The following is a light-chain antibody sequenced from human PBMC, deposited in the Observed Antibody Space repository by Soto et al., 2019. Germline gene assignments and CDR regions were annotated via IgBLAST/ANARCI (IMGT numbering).Light chain of an antibody. CDR1: RGIGDR. J-gene: IGKJ1*01. CDR2: TAS. Sequence: DIQMTQSPSSLSAAVGDRVTITCRASRGIGDRLAWFQQKPGKAPQFLIQTASNLQSGVPSRFSGSGSGTEFILNINSLQPEDSATYYCLQVTSFPRTFGQGTKVEIK. V-gene: IGKV1-12*01. CDR3: LQVTSFPRT.